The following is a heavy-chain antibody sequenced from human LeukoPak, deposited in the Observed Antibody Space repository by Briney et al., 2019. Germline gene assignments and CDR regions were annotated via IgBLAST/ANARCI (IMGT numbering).Heavy chain of an antibody. J-gene: IGHJ5*02. CDR3: ASDSSGWFDP. V-gene: IGHV4-59*01. CDR2: IYYTGTT. CDR1: GASISSYY. D-gene: IGHD1-26*01. Sequence: SETLSLTCTVSGASISSYYWSWIRQPPGKGLEWIGYIYYTGTTKFNPSLRSRLTISLDTSSNQFSLKLNSVTAADTAVYFCASDSSGWFDPWGQGTLVTVSS.